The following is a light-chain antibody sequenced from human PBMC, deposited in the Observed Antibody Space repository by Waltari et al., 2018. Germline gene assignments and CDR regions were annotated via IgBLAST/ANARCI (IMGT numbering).Light chain of an antibody. CDR3: MQTLEAPLT. V-gene: IGKV2-28*01. J-gene: IGKJ4*01. CDR2: LSY. CDR1: QSLLHSNGNTY. Sequence: DIMVTQSPLSLPVTPGEPASISRRSSQSLLHSNGNTYLEWYLQKPGQSPQLLIYLSYIRAPGVPYRCSGSGSGTDFTLKISRVEAEDVGVYYCMQTLEAPLTFGGGTKVEIK.